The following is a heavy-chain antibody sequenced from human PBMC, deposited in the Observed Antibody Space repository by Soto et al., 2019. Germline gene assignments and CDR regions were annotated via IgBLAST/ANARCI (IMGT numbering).Heavy chain of an antibody. CDR3: AKPRSSLEWPPFDS. V-gene: IGHV3-30*18. Sequence: GGSLRLSCEASGITFRSYCMHWVRPAPGKGLERGAVMKSDGSRDHIDSVKGRFTIFRDNSKKTLYLQMNNLRPEDTAVYYCAKPRSSLEWPPFDSWGHGTLVTVSS. CDR2: MKSDGSR. CDR1: GITFRSYC. D-gene: IGHD3-3*01. J-gene: IGHJ5*01.